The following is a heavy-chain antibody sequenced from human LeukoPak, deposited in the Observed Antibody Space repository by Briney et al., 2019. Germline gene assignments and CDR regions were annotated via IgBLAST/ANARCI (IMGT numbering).Heavy chain of an antibody. CDR2: IHGGGYT. D-gene: IGHD2-2*01. V-gene: IGHV4-4*07. J-gene: IGHJ4*02. CDR3: ARVFLAPAAFDY. Sequence: SETLSLTCTVSGDSITNQYWSWLRQPAGKGLEWVGRIHGGGYTSYNPSLKSRATMSVDPSKNQFSLKLTSVTAADTAVYFCARVFLAPAAFDYWGRGTPVTVSS. CDR1: GDSITNQY.